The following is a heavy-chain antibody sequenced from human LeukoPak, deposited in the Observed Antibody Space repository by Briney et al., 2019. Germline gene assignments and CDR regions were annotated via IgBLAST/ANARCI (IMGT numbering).Heavy chain of an antibody. J-gene: IGHJ4*02. V-gene: IGHV3-30*18. CDR3: AKVATGGSGSPDY. D-gene: IGHD3-10*01. Sequence: GRSLRLSCAAPGFTFSSYGMPWVRQAPGMGWNREAVITSVGGNKYYSYSVKGRFTISRDNSKNTLYLQMNNLRAEDTAAYYCAKVATGGSGSPDYWGQGTLVTVSS. CDR2: ITSVGGNK. CDR1: GFTFSSYG.